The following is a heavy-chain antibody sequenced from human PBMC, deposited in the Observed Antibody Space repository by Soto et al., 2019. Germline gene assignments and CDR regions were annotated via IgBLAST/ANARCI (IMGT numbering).Heavy chain of an antibody. Sequence: ASVKVSCKASGYTFTSYGISWVRQAPGQGLEWMGWISAYNGNTNYAQKLQGRVTMTTDTSTITAYMELRSLRSDDTAVYYCASSLSVAGIGSWPGEWDYWGQGTLVTVSS. CDR1: GYTFTSYG. CDR3: ASSLSVAGIGSWPGEWDY. V-gene: IGHV1-18*01. J-gene: IGHJ4*02. CDR2: ISAYNGNT. D-gene: IGHD6-19*01.